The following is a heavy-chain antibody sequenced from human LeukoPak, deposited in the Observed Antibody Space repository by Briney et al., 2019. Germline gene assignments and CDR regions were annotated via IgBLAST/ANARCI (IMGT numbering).Heavy chain of an antibody. J-gene: IGHJ4*02. CDR3: AKDPTHFRVWDDYDNTRLNS. CDR1: GFTFDDYT. CDR2: INSDGSST. Sequence: GGSLRLSCAASGFTFDDYTMHWVRQAPGKGLVWVSRINSDGSSTSYADSVKGRFTISRDNAKNTLYLQMNSLRAEDTAVYYCAKDPTHFRVWDDYDNTRLNSWGQGTLVTVSS. V-gene: IGHV3-74*01. D-gene: IGHD3-22*01.